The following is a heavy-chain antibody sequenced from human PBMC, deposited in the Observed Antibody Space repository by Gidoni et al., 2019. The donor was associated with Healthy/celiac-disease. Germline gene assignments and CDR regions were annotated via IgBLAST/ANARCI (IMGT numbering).Heavy chain of an antibody. CDR2: IYYSGST. CDR1: GGPISSGVYY. CDR3: ARGGTEGFGAFDI. J-gene: IGHJ3*02. D-gene: IGHD1-26*01. Sequence: QVQLQESGPGLAKPSQTLSLTCTVPGGPISSGVYYWGWIRQHPGQGLEWIGYIYYSGSTYYDPSLKSRVTISVDASKNQFSLRLSSVTAADTAVYYCARGGTEGFGAFDIWGQGTMVTVSS. V-gene: IGHV4-31*03.